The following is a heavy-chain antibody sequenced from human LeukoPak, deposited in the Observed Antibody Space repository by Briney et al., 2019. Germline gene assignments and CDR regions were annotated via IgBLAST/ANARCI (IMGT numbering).Heavy chain of an antibody. CDR2: ISSSGSTI. CDR3: ARLDSSESIFDY. D-gene: IGHD3-22*01. V-gene: IGHV3-48*04. J-gene: IGHJ4*02. Sequence: PGGSLRLSCAASGFTFSSYAMHWVRQAPGKGLEWVSYISSSGSTIYYADSVKGRFTISRDNAKNSLYLQMNSLRAEDTAVYYCARLDSSESIFDYWGQGTLVTVSS. CDR1: GFTFSSYA.